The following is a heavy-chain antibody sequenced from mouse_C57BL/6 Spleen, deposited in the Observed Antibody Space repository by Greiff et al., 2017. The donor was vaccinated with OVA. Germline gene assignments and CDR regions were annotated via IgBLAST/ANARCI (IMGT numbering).Heavy chain of an antibody. D-gene: IGHD2-5*01. CDR2: ISSGSSTI. V-gene: IGHV5-17*01. CDR1: GFTFSDYG. CDR3: ARNSNYGYFDY. Sequence: DVMLVESGGGLVKPGGSLKLSCAASGFTFSDYGMHWVRQAPEKGLEWVAYISSGSSTIYYADTVKGRFTISRDNAKNTLFLQMTSLRSEDTAMYYCARNSNYGYFDYWGQGTTLTVSS. J-gene: IGHJ2*01.